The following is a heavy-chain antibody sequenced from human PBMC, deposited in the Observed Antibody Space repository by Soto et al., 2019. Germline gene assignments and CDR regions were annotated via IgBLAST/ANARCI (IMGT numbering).Heavy chain of an antibody. D-gene: IGHD1-7*01. CDR3: ARHISSGTNVAAIRSFDP. CDR1: GGSISSYY. V-gene: IGHV4-59*08. CDR2: IYYSGST. J-gene: IGHJ5*02. Sequence: QVQLQESGPGLVKPSETLSLTCTVSGGSISSYYWSWIRQPPGKGLEWIGYIYYSGSTNYNPSLKSRITISSDTSKNQVSLKLSSVTAADTAPYYCARHISSGTNVAAIRSFDPWGQGTLVAVSS.